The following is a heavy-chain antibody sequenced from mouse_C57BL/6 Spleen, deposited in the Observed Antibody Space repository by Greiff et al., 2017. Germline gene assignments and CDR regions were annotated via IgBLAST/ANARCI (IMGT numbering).Heavy chain of an antibody. CDR3: ARLMITTVVDAMGY. CDR2: IYPGSGST. D-gene: IGHD1-1*01. V-gene: IGHV1-55*01. CDR1: GYTFTSYW. Sequence: VQLQQPGAELVKPGASVKMSCKASGYTFTSYWITWVKQRPGQGLEWIGDIYPGSGSTNYNEKFKSQATLTVDTSASTAYMQLSSLTSEDSAVYYCARLMITTVVDAMGYWGQGTSVTVSS. J-gene: IGHJ4*01.